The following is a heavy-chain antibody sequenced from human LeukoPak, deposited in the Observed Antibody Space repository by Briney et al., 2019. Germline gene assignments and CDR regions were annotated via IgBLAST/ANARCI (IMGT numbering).Heavy chain of an antibody. D-gene: IGHD5-18*01. V-gene: IGHV4-59*01. CDR2: IYYSGST. Sequence: SETLSLTCAVYGGSFSGYYWSWIRQPPGKGLEWIGYIYYSGSTNYNPSLKSRVTIPVDTSKNQFSLKLSSVTAADTAVYYCARDTAMAYFDYWGQGTLVTVSS. CDR3: ARDTAMAYFDY. CDR1: GGSFSGYY. J-gene: IGHJ4*02.